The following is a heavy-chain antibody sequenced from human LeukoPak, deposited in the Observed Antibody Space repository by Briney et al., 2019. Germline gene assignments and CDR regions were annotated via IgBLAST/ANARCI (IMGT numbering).Heavy chain of an antibody. Sequence: GESLKISCKASGYMFTTSWIGWVRQLPGKGLEWMGVVYPSDSDTRYSPSFQGQVTISADKSISTAYLQWSSLKAADTAVYYCASVYCGGDCYSPDAFDIWGQGTMVTVSS. V-gene: IGHV5-51*01. J-gene: IGHJ3*02. CDR1: GYMFTTSW. D-gene: IGHD2-21*02. CDR3: ASVYCGGDCYSPDAFDI. CDR2: VYPSDSDT.